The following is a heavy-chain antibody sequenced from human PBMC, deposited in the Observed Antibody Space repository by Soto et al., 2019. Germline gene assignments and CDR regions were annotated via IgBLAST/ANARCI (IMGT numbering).Heavy chain of an antibody. CDR1: GGSISSYY. CDR3: ARISGGYFDY. CDR2: IYYSGST. J-gene: IGHJ4*02. Sequence: QVQLQESGPGLVKPSETLSLTCTVSGGSISSYYWSWIRQPPGKGLEWIGYIYYSGSTNYNPSLTXXVXIXXDTSKNQFSLKLSSVTGADTGVYYCARISGGYFDYWGQGTLVTVSS. V-gene: IGHV4-59*01. D-gene: IGHD3-10*01.